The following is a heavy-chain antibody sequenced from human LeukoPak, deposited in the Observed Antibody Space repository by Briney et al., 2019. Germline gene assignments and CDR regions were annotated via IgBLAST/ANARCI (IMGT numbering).Heavy chain of an antibody. D-gene: IGHD3-16*01. CDR2: IYYSGST. V-gene: IGHV4-59*08. Sequence: SETLSLTCTVSGGSISSYYWSWIRQPPGKGLEWIGYIYYSGSTNYNPSLKSRVTISVDTSNNQFSLKLSSVTATDTAVYYCARLNGGSWGQGTLVTVSS. CDR1: GGSISSYY. J-gene: IGHJ4*02. CDR3: ARLNGGS.